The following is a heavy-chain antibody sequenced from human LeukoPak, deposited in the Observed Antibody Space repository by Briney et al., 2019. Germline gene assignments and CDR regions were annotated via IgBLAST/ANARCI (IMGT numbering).Heavy chain of an antibody. D-gene: IGHD3-9*01. CDR3: ARVGYDILTGYYTPCAPDY. CDR1: GFTFSDSY. J-gene: IGHJ4*02. V-gene: IGHV3-11*04. Sequence: GGSLRLSCAAYGFTFSDSYMSWIRQAPGKGLEWVSYISSSGTTTYFADSVKGRFTISRDNAKNSLYLQMNSPRAEDTAVYYCARVGYDILTGYYTPCAPDYWGQGTLVTVSS. CDR2: ISSSGTTT.